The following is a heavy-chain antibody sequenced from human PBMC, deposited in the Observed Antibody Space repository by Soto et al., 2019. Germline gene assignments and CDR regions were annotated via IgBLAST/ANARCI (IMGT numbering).Heavy chain of an antibody. Sequence: ASVKVSCKVSGYTLTELSMHWVRQAPGKGLEWMGGFDPEDGETIYAQKFQGRVTMTEDTSTDTAYMELSSLRSEDTAVYYWATTPPGYSSGYYYPPWFDPWGQGTLVTVSS. CDR1: GYTLTELS. J-gene: IGHJ5*02. D-gene: IGHD3-22*01. CDR2: FDPEDGET. CDR3: ATTPPGYSSGYYYPPWFDP. V-gene: IGHV1-24*01.